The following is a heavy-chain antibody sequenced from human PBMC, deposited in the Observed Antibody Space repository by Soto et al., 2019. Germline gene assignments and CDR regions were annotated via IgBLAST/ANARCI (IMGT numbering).Heavy chain of an antibody. D-gene: IGHD1-1*01. J-gene: IGHJ6*03. V-gene: IGHV4-34*01. CDR1: GGSFSGYY. Sequence: SETLSLTCAVYGGSFSGYYWSWIRQPPGKGLEWIGEINHSGSTNYNPSLKSRVTISVDTSKNQFSLKLSSVTAADTAVYYCARGGGTDYYYYMDVWGKGTTVTVSS. CDR2: INHSGST. CDR3: ARGGGTDYYYYMDV.